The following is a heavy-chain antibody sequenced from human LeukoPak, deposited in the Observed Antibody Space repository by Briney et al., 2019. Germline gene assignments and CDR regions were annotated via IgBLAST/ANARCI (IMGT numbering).Heavy chain of an antibody. D-gene: IGHD2-2*01. Sequence: PGGSLRLSCAASGFTFSSYSMNWVRQAPGKGLEWVSYISSSSSTIYYADSVKGRFTISRDNAKNSLYLQMNSLRAEDTAVYYCARVMEIGIRRHQLPYDAFDIWGQGTMVTVSS. CDR1: GFTFSSYS. V-gene: IGHV3-48*01. CDR3: ARVMEIGIRRHQLPYDAFDI. J-gene: IGHJ3*02. CDR2: ISSSSSTI.